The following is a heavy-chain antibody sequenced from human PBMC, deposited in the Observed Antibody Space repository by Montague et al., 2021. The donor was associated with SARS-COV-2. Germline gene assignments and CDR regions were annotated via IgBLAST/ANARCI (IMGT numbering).Heavy chain of an antibody. CDR2: IYSGGSST. V-gene: IGHV3-23*03. Sequence: SLRLSCAASGFTFSSYAMSWVRQAPGKGLEWVSVIYSGGSSTYYADSVKGRFTISRDNSKNTLYLQMNSLRAEDTAVYCCAKGGYSPLTIFGVVRSHYYFDYWGQGTLVTVSS. D-gene: IGHD3-3*01. CDR3: AKGGYSPLTIFGVVRSHYYFDY. CDR1: GFTFSSYA. J-gene: IGHJ4*02.